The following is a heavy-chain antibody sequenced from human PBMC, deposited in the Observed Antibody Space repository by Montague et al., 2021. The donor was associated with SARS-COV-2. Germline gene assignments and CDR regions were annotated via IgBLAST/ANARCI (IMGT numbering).Heavy chain of an antibody. V-gene: IGHV3-7*01. CDR3: ARDSGIVGATDYYYYGMDV. D-gene: IGHD1-26*01. Sequence: SLRLSCAASGFTFSSYWMSWVRQAPGKGLEWVANIKQDGSEKYYVDSVKGRFTISRDNAKNSLYLQMNSLRAEDTAVYYCARDSGIVGATDYYYYGMDVWGQGTTVTVSS. J-gene: IGHJ6*02. CDR1: GFTFSSYW. CDR2: IKQDGSEK.